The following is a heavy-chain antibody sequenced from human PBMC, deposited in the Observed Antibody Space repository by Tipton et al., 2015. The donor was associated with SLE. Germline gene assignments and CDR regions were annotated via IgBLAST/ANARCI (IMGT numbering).Heavy chain of an antibody. V-gene: IGHV4-59*11. CDR3: ARSDCYDSSGYYSYAFDI. D-gene: IGHD3-22*01. Sequence: TLSLTCTVSGGSISSHYWSWIRQPPGKGLDWIGYIYNSGSGNYNPSLKSRVTISVDTSKHQFSLKLSSVSAADTAVYYCARSDCYDSSGYYSYAFDIWGQGTMVTVSS. CDR2: IYNSGSG. CDR1: GGSISSHY. J-gene: IGHJ3*02.